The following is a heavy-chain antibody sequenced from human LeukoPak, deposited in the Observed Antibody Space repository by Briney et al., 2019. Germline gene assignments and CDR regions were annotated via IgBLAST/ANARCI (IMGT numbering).Heavy chain of an antibody. CDR1: GFTFGDYA. V-gene: IGHV3-49*03. J-gene: IGHJ3*02. CDR2: IRSKAYGGTT. CDR3: TRDSYPNAFDI. Sequence: PGRSLRLSCTASGFTFGDYAMSWFRQAPGKGLEWVGFIRSKAYGGTTEYAASVKGRFTISRDDSKSIAYLQMNSLKTEDTAVYYCTRDSYPNAFDIWGQGTMVTVSS.